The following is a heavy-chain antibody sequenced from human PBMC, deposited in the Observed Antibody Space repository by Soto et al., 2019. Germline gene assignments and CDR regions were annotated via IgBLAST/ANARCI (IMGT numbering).Heavy chain of an antibody. D-gene: IGHD3-22*01. J-gene: IGHJ5*02. CDR2: ISGSGGST. V-gene: IGHV3-23*01. Sequence: LRLSCAAPGFTFSSYAMSWVRQAPGKGLEWVSAISGSGGSTYYADSENQFSLRLKSVTAADTAVYYCASVGSDYDNSGYYLPWGPGTLVTVSS. CDR1: GFTFSSYA. CDR3: YLP.